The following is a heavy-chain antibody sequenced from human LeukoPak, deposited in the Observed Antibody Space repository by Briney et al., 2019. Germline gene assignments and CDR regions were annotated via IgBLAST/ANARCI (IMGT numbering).Heavy chain of an antibody. Sequence: PSETLSLTCTVSGGSISSGDYYWSWIRQPPGKGLEWIGYIYYSGSTYYNPSLKSRVTISVDTSKNQFSLKLSSVTAADTAVYYCARGVGAKGIDYWGQGTLVTVSS. J-gene: IGHJ4*02. V-gene: IGHV4-30-4*08. CDR2: IYYSGST. CDR1: GGSISSGDYY. D-gene: IGHD1-26*01. CDR3: ARGVGAKGIDY.